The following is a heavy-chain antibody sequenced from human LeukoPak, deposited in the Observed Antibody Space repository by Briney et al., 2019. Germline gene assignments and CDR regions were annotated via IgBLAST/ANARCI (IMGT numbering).Heavy chain of an antibody. J-gene: IGHJ4*02. Sequence: GGSLRLSCAASGFTFSTFWMTWVRQAPGKGLEWVANIKQDGSEKYYVDSVKGRFTISRDNAKNSLYLQMNSLRAEDTAVYYCARQKQSYYYDSSGTAFDYWGQGTLLTVSS. CDR2: IKQDGSEK. CDR1: GFTFSTFW. D-gene: IGHD3-22*01. V-gene: IGHV3-7*01. CDR3: ARQKQSYYYDSSGTAFDY.